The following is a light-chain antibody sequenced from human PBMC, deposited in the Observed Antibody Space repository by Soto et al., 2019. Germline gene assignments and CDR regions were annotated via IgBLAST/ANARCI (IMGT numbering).Light chain of an antibody. Sequence: QSVLTQPASVSGSPGQSITISCTGTSSDVGSYNLVSWYQQHPGKAPKLMIYEGSKRPSGVSNRFSGSKSGNTASLTISGRQAEDEADYYCCSYACSSTIYVFGTGTKVTVL. J-gene: IGLJ1*01. V-gene: IGLV2-23*01. CDR2: EGS. CDR1: SSDVGSYNL. CDR3: CSYACSSTIYV.